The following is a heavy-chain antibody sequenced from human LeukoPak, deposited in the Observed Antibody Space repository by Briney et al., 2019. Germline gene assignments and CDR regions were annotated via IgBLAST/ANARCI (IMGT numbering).Heavy chain of an antibody. J-gene: IGHJ6*04. CDR3: ARVLGYCSSTSCYGGPDYYGMDV. CDR1: GGSISSYY. CDR2: IYYSGST. Sequence: SETLSLTCTVSGGSISSYYWSWIRQPPGKGLEWIGYIYYSGSTNYNPPLKSRVTISVDTSKNQFSLKLSSVTAADTAVYYCARVLGYCSSTSCYGGPDYYGMDVWGKGTTVTVSS. D-gene: IGHD2-2*01. V-gene: IGHV4-59*01.